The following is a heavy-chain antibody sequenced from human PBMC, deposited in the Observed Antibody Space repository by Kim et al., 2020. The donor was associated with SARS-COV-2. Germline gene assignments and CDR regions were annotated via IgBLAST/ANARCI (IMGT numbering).Heavy chain of an antibody. CDR2: ISYDGSNK. D-gene: IGHD3-3*01. J-gene: IGHJ5*02. Sequence: LSLTCAASGFTFSSYGMHWVRQAPGKGLEWVAVISYDGSNKYYADSVKGRFTISRDNSKNTLYLQMNSLRAEDTAVYYCAKGLSTYYDFWRNWFDPWGQGTLVTVSS. CDR3: AKGLSTYYDFWRNWFDP. CDR1: GFTFSSYG. V-gene: IGHV3-30*18.